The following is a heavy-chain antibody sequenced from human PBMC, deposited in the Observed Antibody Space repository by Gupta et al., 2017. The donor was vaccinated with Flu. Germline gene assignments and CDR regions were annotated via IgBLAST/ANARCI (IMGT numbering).Heavy chain of an antibody. D-gene: IGHD1-7*01. CDR2: VHPSGDT. Sequence: QLRESGPRLLKPSQTLSLTCSVSGGSVNVFSYFWSWTRQHPEKGLEWIGYVHPSGDTYYNPSLRSRLMMSIDTSKNEFSLEVTAVTAADTAMYYCARRGTYYFDFWGQGALVTVSS. J-gene: IGHJ4*02. CDR1: GGSVNVFSYF. CDR3: ARRGTYYFDF. V-gene: IGHV4-31*03.